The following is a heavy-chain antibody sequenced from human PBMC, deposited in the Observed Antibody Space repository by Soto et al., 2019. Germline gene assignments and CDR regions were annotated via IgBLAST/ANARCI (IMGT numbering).Heavy chain of an antibody. V-gene: IGHV1-69*18. CDR3: ARDGGFGELNY. CDR1: GDTFSGYP. Sequence: QVQLVQSGAEVKKPGSSVKVSCKASGDTFSGYPINWVRQAPGEGLEWMGRIIPVFGTTNDAQRFEGRVTFTADESTNTAYMELRGLLSEDTAVYYCARDGGFGELNYWGPGTLVTVSS. D-gene: IGHD3-10*01. J-gene: IGHJ4*02. CDR2: IIPVFGTT.